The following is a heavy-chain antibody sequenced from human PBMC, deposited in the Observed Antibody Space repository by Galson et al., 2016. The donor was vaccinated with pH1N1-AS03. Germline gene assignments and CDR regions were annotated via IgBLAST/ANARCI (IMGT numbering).Heavy chain of an antibody. CDR3: VRGNGAGSYSDF. D-gene: IGHD3-10*01. CDR2: ISWNSGSI. J-gene: IGHJ4*02. CDR1: GFTFDDYS. V-gene: IGHV3-9*01. Sequence: SLRLSCAASGFTFDDYSIHWVRQAPGKGLEWVSGISWNSGSIGYADSVKDRFTISRDNARNSLYLQMKSLRPEDTAVYYCVRGNGAGSYSDFWGQGTLVTVSS.